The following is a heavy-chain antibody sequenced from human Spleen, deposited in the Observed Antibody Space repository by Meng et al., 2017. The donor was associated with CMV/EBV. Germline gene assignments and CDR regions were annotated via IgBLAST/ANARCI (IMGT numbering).Heavy chain of an antibody. CDR2: IIPILGIA. V-gene: IGHV1-69*04. CDR3: AREDYYGSGSYYYQYGMDV. Sequence: SVKVSCKASGGTFSRYTLSWVRQAPGQGLEWMGRIIPILGIANYAQKFQGRATITADKSTSTAYMELSSLRSEDTAVYYCAREDYYGSGSYYYQYGMDVWGQGTTVTVSS. CDR1: GGTFSRYT. J-gene: IGHJ6*02. D-gene: IGHD3-10*01.